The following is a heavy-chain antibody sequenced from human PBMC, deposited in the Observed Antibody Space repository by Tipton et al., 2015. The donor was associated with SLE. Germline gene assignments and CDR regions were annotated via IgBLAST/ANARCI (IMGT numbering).Heavy chain of an antibody. D-gene: IGHD3-3*01. Sequence: QVQLVQSGAEVEKPGASVRVSCRASGYTFSDYYIHWVRQAPGQGLQWMGRINPNSGATNYSQRFQGRVSISRDTSATTVYMDLSSLRSEDTAVYYCARDDSWSGYDHPPRDSESHMDVWGKGTTVIVSS. CDR3: ARDDSWSGYDHPPRDSESHMDV. CDR2: INPNSGAT. J-gene: IGHJ6*03. V-gene: IGHV1-2*06. CDR1: GYTFSDYY.